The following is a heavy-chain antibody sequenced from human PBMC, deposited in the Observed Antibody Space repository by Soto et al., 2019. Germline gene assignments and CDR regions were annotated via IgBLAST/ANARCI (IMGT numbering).Heavy chain of an antibody. CDR3: AGESVDTAMVTPDFDY. V-gene: IGHV3-30-3*01. D-gene: IGHD5-18*01. CDR1: GFTFSSYA. J-gene: IGHJ4*02. CDR2: ISYDGSNK. Sequence: QVQLVESGGGVVQPGRSLRLSCAASGFTFSSYAMHWVRQAPGKGLEWVAVISYDGSNKYYADSVKGRFTISRDNSKNTLYLQMNSLRAEDTAVYYCAGESVDTAMVTPDFDYWGQGTLVTVSS.